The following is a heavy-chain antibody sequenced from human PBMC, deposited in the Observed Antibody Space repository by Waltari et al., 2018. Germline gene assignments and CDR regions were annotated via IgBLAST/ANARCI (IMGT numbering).Heavy chain of an antibody. Sequence: ELQLVQYGAEVKKPGESRKSAGKGSGCSFTKYWIGRVRQMPGKGLEWMWVSYPCDSETSYSPSFQGQVTISADKSISTAYLQWSSLKSSDTAMYYCARLGVRGDAFDIWGQGTMVTVSS. J-gene: IGHJ3*02. CDR2: SYPCDSET. V-gene: IGHV5-51*03. D-gene: IGHD3-10*01. CDR3: ARLGVRGDAFDI. CDR1: GCSFTKYW.